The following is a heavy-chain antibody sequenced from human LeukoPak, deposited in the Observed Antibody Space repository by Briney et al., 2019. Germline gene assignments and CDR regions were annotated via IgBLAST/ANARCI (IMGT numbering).Heavy chain of an antibody. CDR1: GGSISSSNW. Sequence: PSETLSLTCAVSGGSISSSNWWSWVRQPPGKGLEWIGEIYHSGSTNYNPSLKSRVTISVDKSKNQFSLKLSSVTAADTAVYYCASGCSGGSCYFGFDYWGQGTLVTVSS. CDR3: ASGCSGGSCYFGFDY. J-gene: IGHJ4*02. V-gene: IGHV4-4*02. D-gene: IGHD2-15*01. CDR2: IYHSGST.